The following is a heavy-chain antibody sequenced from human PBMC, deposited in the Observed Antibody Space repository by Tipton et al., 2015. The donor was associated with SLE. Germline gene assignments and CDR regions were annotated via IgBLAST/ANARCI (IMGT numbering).Heavy chain of an antibody. V-gene: IGHV4-59*13. Sequence: TLSLTCTVSGGSISSSYYWSWIRQAPGKGLEWIGYMFHRGSSAYNPSLKSRVTISLDTSKSQVSLKLRSVTAADTAVYFCSSLSRASSFDAFDIWGQGTLVTVSS. J-gene: IGHJ3*02. CDR3: SSLSRASSFDAFDI. CDR1: GGSISSSYY. CDR2: MFHRGSS.